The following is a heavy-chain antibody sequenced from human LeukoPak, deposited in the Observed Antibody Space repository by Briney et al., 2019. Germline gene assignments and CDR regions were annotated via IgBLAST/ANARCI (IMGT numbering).Heavy chain of an antibody. CDR1: GGSISSSSYY. V-gene: IGHV4-39*01. D-gene: IGHD2-15*01. CDR3: ARLQPPDIVVVVAARDYYYYMDV. Sequence: SETLSLTCTVSGGSISSSSYYWGWIRQPPGKGLEWIGSIYYSGSTYYNPSLKSRVTISVDTSKNQFSLKLSSVTAADTAVYYCARLQPPDIVVVVAARDYYYYMDVWGKGTTVTISS. CDR2: IYYSGST. J-gene: IGHJ6*03.